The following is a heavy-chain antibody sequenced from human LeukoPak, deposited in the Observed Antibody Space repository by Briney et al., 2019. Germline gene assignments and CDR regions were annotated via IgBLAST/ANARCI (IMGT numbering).Heavy chain of an antibody. V-gene: IGHV1-2*02. CDR3: AREGRSSSSVSAYYYYMDV. D-gene: IGHD6-6*01. CDR1: VYTLTRYY. J-gene: IGHJ6*03. CDR2: INPNSGDT. Sequence: ASVKVSCKASVYTLTRYYMHWVRQAPGQGLEWMGWINPNSGDTNYAQKFQGRVTMTRDTSISTDYMELSRLRSDDTAVYYCAREGRSSSSVSAYYYYMDVWGKGTTVTVSS.